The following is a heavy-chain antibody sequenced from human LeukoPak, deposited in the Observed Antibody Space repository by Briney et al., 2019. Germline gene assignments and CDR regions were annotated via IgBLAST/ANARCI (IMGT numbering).Heavy chain of an antibody. CDR1: GFTFSSYW. J-gene: IGHJ5*02. CDR2: IKQDGSEK. Sequence: GGSLRLSCAASGFTFSSYWMSWVRQAPGKGLEWVANIKQDGSEKYYVDSVKGRFTISRDNAKSSLYLQMNSLRAEDTAVYYCARELAAAGGTNWFDPWGQGTLVTVSS. D-gene: IGHD6-13*01. CDR3: ARELAAAGGTNWFDP. V-gene: IGHV3-7*01.